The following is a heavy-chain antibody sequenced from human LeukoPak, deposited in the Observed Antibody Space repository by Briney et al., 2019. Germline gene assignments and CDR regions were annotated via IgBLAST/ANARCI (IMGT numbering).Heavy chain of an antibody. CDR3: ARVSVICGGDCFDY. D-gene: IGHD2-21*01. J-gene: IGHJ4*02. CDR1: GSTFSDYY. CDR2: ISSSSSYT. V-gene: IGHV3-11*06. Sequence: GGSLRLSCAASGSTFSDYYMSWIRQAPGKGLEWVSYISSSSSYTNYADSVKGRFTISRDNAKNSLYLQMNSLRAEDTAVYYCARVSVICGGDCFDYWGQGTLVTVSS.